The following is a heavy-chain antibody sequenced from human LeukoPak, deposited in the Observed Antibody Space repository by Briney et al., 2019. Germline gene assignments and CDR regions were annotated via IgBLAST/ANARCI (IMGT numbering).Heavy chain of an antibody. V-gene: IGHV3-11*01. J-gene: IGHJ4*02. CDR2: ISSSGSTI. CDR3: TTGGSRYSEYDYFDY. CDR1: GFTFSDYY. D-gene: IGHD5-12*01. Sequence: PGGSLRLSCAASGFTFSDYYMSWIRQAPGKGLEWVSYISSSGSTIYYADSVKGRFTISRDNAKNSLYLQMNSLRAEDTAVYYCTTGGSRYSEYDYFDYWGQGTLVTVSS.